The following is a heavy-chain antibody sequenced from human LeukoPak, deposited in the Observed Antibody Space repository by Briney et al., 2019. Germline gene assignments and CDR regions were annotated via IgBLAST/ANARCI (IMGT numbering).Heavy chain of an antibody. D-gene: IGHD5-18*01. V-gene: IGHV4-59*01. CDR1: GGSISSYY. CDR3: ARGGAGYSCG. J-gene: IGHJ4*02. CDR2: IYYSGST. Sequence: AETLSLSCTVSGGSISSYYWSWIRQPPGKGLEWIAHIYYSGSTNYNPSLKSRITISIDTSKNQFSLRLSSVTAANTAVYYCARGGAGYSCGWGQGTLVTVSS.